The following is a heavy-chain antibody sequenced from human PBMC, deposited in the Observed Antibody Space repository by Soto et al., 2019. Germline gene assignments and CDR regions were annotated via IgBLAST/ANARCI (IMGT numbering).Heavy chain of an antibody. D-gene: IGHD6-19*01. CDR2: IIPIFGTA. CDR1: GCTFSSYA. Sequence: QVQLVQSGAEVKKPGSSVKVSCKASGCTFSSYAISWVRQAPGQGLEWMGGIIPIFGTANYAQKFQGRVTITADESTSTAYMELSSLRSEDTSVYYCAIKAVAVLSYYYYYGIDVLGQGTTVTVSS. CDR3: AIKAVAVLSYYYYYGIDV. V-gene: IGHV1-69*01. J-gene: IGHJ6*02.